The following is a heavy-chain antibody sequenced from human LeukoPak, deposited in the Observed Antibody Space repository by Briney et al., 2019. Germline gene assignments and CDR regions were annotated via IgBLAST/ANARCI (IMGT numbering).Heavy chain of an antibody. CDR3: ARGRPVFDY. V-gene: IGHV4-34*01. J-gene: IGHJ4*02. CDR1: GGPFSGYY. Sequence: SETLSLTCAVYGGPFSGYYWSWIRQPPGKGLEWIGEINHSGSTNYNPSLKSRVTISVDTSKNQFSLNLSSVTAADTAVYYCARGRPVFDYWGQGTLVTVSS. CDR2: INHSGST.